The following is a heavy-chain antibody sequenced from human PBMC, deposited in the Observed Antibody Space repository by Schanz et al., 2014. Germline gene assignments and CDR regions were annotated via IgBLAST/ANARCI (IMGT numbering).Heavy chain of an antibody. CDR2: VSHGGTYI. Sequence: EVQLVESGGGLVQPGGSLRLSCAASGFTFSTYWMNWVRQAPGKGLEWVSSVSHGGTYIYYADSVRGRFTISRDNAKNSLFLQMHSLRADDTAVYYCARSTYYDILTGQTHTRVDVRYFDLWGRGTLVTVSS. V-gene: IGHV3-21*01. CDR1: GFTFSTYW. CDR3: ARSTYYDILTGQTHTRVDVRYFDL. J-gene: IGHJ2*01. D-gene: IGHD3-9*01.